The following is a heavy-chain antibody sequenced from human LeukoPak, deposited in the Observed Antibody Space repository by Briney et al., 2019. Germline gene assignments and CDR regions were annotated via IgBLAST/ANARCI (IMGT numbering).Heavy chain of an antibody. CDR1: GFSVSSNY. V-gene: IGHV3-53*01. J-gene: IGHJ4*02. D-gene: IGHD2-2*01. CDR2: IYSGGYT. Sequence: GGSLRLSCAASGFSVSSNYMSWVRQAPGKGLEWVSVIYSGGYTNYADSVKGRFTISRDNSKNTLYLQMNSLRVEDTAVYYCAKNGGDIVVVDYWGQGTLVTVSS. CDR3: AKNGGDIVVVDY.